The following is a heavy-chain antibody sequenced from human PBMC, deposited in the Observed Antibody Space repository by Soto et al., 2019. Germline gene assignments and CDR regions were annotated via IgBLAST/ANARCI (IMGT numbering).Heavy chain of an antibody. J-gene: IGHJ4*02. CDR3: ATQTFGSNAFFDT. CDR1: GSSLSSNF. V-gene: IGHV4-4*09. CDR2: IYFGGTT. Sequence: SETLSLTCIFSGSSLSSNFWIWVRPPPGKGLEWIGYIYFGGTTQSNPSLKGRATISLDTSKNQFTLNLASVSAADTAVYYSATQTFGSNAFFDTWGQGALVTVSS. D-gene: IGHD3-10*01.